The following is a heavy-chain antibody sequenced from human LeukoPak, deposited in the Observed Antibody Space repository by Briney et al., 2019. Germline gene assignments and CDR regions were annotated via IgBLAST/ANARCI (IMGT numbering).Heavy chain of an antibody. CDR2: IYYSGST. D-gene: IGHD5-18*01. V-gene: IGHV4-59*01. CDR1: GGSISSNN. Sequence: SETLSLTCTASGGSISSNNWSWIRQPPGKGLDWIGYIYYSGSTNYNPSLKSRVTISVDTSKNQFSLKLSSVTAADTAVYYCARSIGSYGIDPFDYWGQGTLVTVSS. J-gene: IGHJ4*02. CDR3: ARSIGSYGIDPFDY.